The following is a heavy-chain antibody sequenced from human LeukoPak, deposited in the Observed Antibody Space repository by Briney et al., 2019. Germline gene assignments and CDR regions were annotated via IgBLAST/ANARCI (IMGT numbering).Heavy chain of an antibody. Sequence: GASVKVSCKASGYTFTGYYMHWVRQAPGQGLEWMGWINPNSGGTNYAQKFQGRVTMTRDTSISTAYMELSRLRSDDTAVYYCARDSDYGGNPAEGYFDYWGQGTLVTVSS. V-gene: IGHV1-2*02. D-gene: IGHD4-23*01. J-gene: IGHJ4*02. CDR1: GYTFTGYY. CDR2: INPNSGGT. CDR3: ARDSDYGGNPAEGYFDY.